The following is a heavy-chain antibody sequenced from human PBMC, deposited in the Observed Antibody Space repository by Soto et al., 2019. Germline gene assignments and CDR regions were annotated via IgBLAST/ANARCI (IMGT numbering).Heavy chain of an antibody. CDR2: ISSGSSTI. V-gene: IGHV3-11*01. J-gene: IGHJ4*01. CDR3: ATSSGALAASFPYYFDY. Sequence: PGGSLRLSCAAAGFRFSDHYMTWIRQAPGKGLEWVSYISSGSSTIYYAHSVKGRFTISRDNAKNSLYLQMNSLRAEDTAVYYCATSSGALAASFPYYFDYWATEPWSPSPQ. D-gene: IGHD6-19*01. CDR1: GFRFSDHY.